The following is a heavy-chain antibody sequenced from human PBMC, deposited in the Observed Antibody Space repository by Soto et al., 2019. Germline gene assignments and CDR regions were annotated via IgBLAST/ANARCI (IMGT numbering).Heavy chain of an antibody. D-gene: IGHD6-19*01. CDR3: ARVGSGGSYGYDYYDGMDV. Sequence: PAETLSLTCTVLGTAISSYDWSWFRKPPGKGLVLIGYIYYSGNSNYIHSQKSRVAISVDTSKNLLSLKLSAVTAAETDVYYCARVGSGGSYGYDYYDGMDVWGQGTTVTVSS. J-gene: IGHJ6*02. V-gene: IGHV4-59*01. CDR2: IYYSGNS. CDR1: GTAISSYD.